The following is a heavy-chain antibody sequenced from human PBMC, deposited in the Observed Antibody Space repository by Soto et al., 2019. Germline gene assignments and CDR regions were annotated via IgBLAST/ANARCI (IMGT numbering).Heavy chain of an antibody. V-gene: IGHV1-69*13. Sequence: SVKVSCKASGGTFKSFTFTWVRQGPGQGLEWMGGIIPIFETPNYAQKFQDRVTITADESTSTVYMESSSLRSADTAVYYCATKGVSGWFFDYWGQGTVVTVSS. J-gene: IGHJ4*02. CDR1: GGTFKSFT. CDR2: IIPIFETP. CDR3: ATKGVSGWFFDY. D-gene: IGHD6-19*01.